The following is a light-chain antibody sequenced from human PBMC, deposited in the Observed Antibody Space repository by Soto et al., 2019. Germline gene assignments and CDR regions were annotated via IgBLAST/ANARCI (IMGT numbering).Light chain of an antibody. CDR3: GAWDSSLSGGRAV. J-gene: IGLJ3*02. Sequence: QSVLTQPPSVSAAPGQRVTISCSGSSSNIGNNYVSWYQQSPGTAPRLLIYDNNQRPSRIPARFPGARSGTSATLDITGLQTGDEADYYCGAWDSSLSGGRAVFGGGTKLTVL. CDR1: SSNIGNNY. CDR2: DNN. V-gene: IGLV1-51*01.